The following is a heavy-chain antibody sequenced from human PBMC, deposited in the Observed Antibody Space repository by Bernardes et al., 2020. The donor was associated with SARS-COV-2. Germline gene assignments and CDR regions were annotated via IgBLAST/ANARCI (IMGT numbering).Heavy chain of an antibody. CDR1: GYTFTSYG. J-gene: IGHJ1*01. V-gene: IGHV1-18*04. D-gene: IGHD3-10*01. CDR2: ISAYNGNT. CDR3: SRVEGGLLWFGELLWNAEYFQH. Sequence: ASVNVSCKASGYTFTSYGISWVRQAPGQGREWMGWISAYNGNTHYAQNLQGRVTMTTDTSTSTAYMELRSLRSDDTAVYYCSRVEGGLLWFGELLWNAEYFQHWGQGTLVTVYS.